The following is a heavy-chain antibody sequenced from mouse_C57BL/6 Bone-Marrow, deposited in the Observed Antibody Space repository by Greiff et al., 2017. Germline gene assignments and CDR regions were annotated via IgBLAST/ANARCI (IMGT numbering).Heavy chain of an antibody. Sequence: QVQLQQSGAELARPGASVKLSCKASGYTFTSYGISWVKQRTGQGLEWIGEIYPRSGTTSYNEKFKGKATLTADKSSSKAYMELRSLTSEDSAVYFCARSLLWSLRDYWGQGTSVTVSS. CDR2: IYPRSGTT. D-gene: IGHD2-10*01. CDR1: GYTFTSYG. V-gene: IGHV1-81*01. CDR3: ARSLLWSLRDY. J-gene: IGHJ4*01.